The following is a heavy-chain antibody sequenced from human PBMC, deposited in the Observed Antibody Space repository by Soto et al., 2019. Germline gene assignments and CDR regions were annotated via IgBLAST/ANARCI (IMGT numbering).Heavy chain of an antibody. J-gene: IGHJ4*02. CDR2: IKSKTDGGTT. V-gene: IGHV3-15*02. D-gene: IGHD6-13*01. Sequence: EHLVESGGTVVQPGRSLRLSCVVSGFTFSNAWMSWVRQAPGKGLEWVGRIKSKTDGGTTDYAAPVKGRFTISRDDSKNTLYLQMDSLKTEDTAVYYCIRACSTGGYLGQGTLVTVSS. CDR3: IRACSTGGY. CDR1: GFTFSNAW.